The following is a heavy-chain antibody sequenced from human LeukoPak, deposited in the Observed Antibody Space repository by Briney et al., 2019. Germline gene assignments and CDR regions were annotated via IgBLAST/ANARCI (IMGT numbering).Heavy chain of an antibody. J-gene: IGHJ5*02. CDR3: ARDCSPRDGWFDP. CDR2: IIPILGIA. Sequence: GASVKVSCKASGGTFSSYAISWVRQAPGQGLEWMGRIIPILGIANYAQKFQGRVTITADKSTSTAYMELSSLRSEDTAVYYCARDCSPRDGWFDPWGQGTLVTVSS. CDR1: GGTFSSYA. V-gene: IGHV1-69*04. D-gene: IGHD5-24*01.